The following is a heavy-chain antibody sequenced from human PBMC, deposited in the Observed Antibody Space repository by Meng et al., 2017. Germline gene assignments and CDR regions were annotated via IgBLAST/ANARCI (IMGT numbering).Heavy chain of an antibody. J-gene: IGHJ6*02. CDR1: GASVSSATYY. CDR3: ARSLVVAAPYGMDV. V-gene: IGHV4-31*03. Sequence: SETLSLTCTVSGASVSSATYYWSWIRQHPGKGLEWIGYIYYSGSTYYNPSLKSRVTISVDTSKNQFSLKLSSVTAADTAVYYCARSLVVAAPYGMDVWGQGTTVTVSS. CDR2: IYYSGST. D-gene: IGHD2-15*01.